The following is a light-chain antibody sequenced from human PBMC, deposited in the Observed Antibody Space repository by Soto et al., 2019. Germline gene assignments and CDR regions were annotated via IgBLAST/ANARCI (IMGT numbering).Light chain of an antibody. J-gene: IGLJ3*02. V-gene: IGLV1-47*01. CDR3: AAWDDSLSVGV. CDR2: RND. CDR1: SFNIGSNY. Sequence: QSILTQPPSASGTPGQRVSISCSGGSFNIGSNYVYWYQQFSGKAPKLLIYRNDERPLGVPDRFSGSKSGTSASLAISGLRSEDEADYYCAAWDDSLSVGVFGGGTKVTVL.